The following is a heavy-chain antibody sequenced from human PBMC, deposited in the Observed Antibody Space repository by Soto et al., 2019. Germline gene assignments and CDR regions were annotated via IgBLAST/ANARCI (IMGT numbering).Heavy chain of an antibody. D-gene: IGHD6-19*01. CDR2: VSKSDYT. J-gene: IGHJ4*02. Sequence: PVGSLRLSCAVSGFTFTNYGVNWVRQAPGKGLEWVSSVSKSDYTYYSDSVKGRFTISRDNAKNSVSLQMNNLRAEDTAVYYCTREDSIIIPAVADFWGQGTLVTVS. V-gene: IGHV3-21*01. CDR3: TREDSIIIPAVADF. CDR1: GFTFTNYG.